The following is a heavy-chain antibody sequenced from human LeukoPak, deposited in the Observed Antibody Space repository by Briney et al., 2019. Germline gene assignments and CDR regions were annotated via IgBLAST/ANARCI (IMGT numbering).Heavy chain of an antibody. CDR3: ARVIPSGYPDY. CDR1: GFTVSSNY. J-gene: IGHJ4*02. D-gene: IGHD3-22*01. CDR2: IYSGGST. Sequence: PGGSLRLSCAASGFTVSSNYMSWVRQAPGKGLEWVSVIYSGGSTYYADSVKGRFTISRDNSKNTLYLQMNSLRAEDTAVYYCARVIPSGYPDYWGQGTLVTVSS. V-gene: IGHV3-66*01.